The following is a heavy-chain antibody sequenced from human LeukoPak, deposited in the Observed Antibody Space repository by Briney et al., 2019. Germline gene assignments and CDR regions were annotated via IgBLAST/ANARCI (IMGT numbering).Heavy chain of an antibody. V-gene: IGHV4-38-2*02. J-gene: IGHJ4*02. CDR1: GYSISSGYY. D-gene: IGHD6-19*01. CDR2: IYHSGST. Sequence: SETLSLTCTVSGYSISSGYYWGWIRQPPGKGLEWIGSIYHSGSTYYDPSLKSRVTISVDTSKNQFSLKLSSVTAADTAVYYCARSQTVAANFDYWGQGTLVTVSS. CDR3: ARSQTVAANFDY.